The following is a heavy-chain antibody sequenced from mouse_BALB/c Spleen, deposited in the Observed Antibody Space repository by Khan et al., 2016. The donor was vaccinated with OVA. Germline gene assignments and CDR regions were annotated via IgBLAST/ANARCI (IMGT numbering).Heavy chain of an antibody. CDR2: ISYSGST. D-gene: IGHD1-2*01. CDR3: ARTARIKY. J-gene: IGHJ2*01. V-gene: IGHV3-2*02. CDR1: GYSITSGYG. Sequence: EVQLQESGPGLVKPSQSLSLTCTVTGYSITSGYGWNWIRQFPGNKLEWMGYISYSGSTNYNPSLKSRISITRDTFKNQLFLQLNSVTTEDTATYYCARTARIKYWGQCTTLTGSS.